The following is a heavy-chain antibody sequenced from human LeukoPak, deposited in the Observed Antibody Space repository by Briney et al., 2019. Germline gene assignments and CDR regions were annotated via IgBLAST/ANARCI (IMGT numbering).Heavy chain of an antibody. Sequence: GGSLRLSCPASGFTFSDYAMSWVRQAPGKGLEWVSSINPDGGSFFADSVKGRFTISGDDSRSVVYLQMNTLSAEDTAVYYCARSGVATCHYWGQGILVAVSS. J-gene: IGHJ4*02. CDR3: ARSGVATCHY. D-gene: IGHD2-15*01. CDR1: GFTFSDYA. CDR2: INPDGGS. V-gene: IGHV3-23*01.